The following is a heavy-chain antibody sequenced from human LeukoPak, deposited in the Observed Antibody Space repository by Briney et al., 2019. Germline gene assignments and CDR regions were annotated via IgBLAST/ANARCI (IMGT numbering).Heavy chain of an antibody. CDR3: AKGVSSIAARPIDH. CDR2: ISGSGGST. Sequence: GRSLRLSCAASGFTFSIYAMRWVRQAPGKGLEWVSAISGSGGSTYYADSVKGRITISRDNSKNTLYLQMNSLRAEDTAVYYCAKGVSSIAARPIDHWGQGTLVTVSS. V-gene: IGHV3-23*01. D-gene: IGHD6-6*01. CDR1: GFTFSIYA. J-gene: IGHJ4*02.